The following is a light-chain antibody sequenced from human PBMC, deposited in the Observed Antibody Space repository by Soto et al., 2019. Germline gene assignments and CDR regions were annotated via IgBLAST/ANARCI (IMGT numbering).Light chain of an antibody. CDR3: SSYTGSSTLYV. CDR1: GSDVGTYNY. J-gene: IGLJ1*01. V-gene: IGLV2-14*01. Sequence: QSVLTLPASLSGSPGQSITISCTGTGSDVGTYNYVSWYQQHPGKAPKVMIYEVTYRPSGVSNRFSGSKSGNTASLTISGLQDEDESEYYCSSYTGSSTLYVFGTGNKVTVL. CDR2: EVT.